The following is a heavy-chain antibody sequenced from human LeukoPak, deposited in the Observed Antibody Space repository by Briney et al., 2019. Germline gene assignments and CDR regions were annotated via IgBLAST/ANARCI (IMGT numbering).Heavy chain of an antibody. CDR2: IYHSGST. V-gene: IGHV4-38-2*01. CDR1: GYSISSGYY. J-gene: IGHJ4*02. D-gene: IGHD3-22*01. CDR3: ARLRTMIGVGY. Sequence: SETLSLTCAVSGYSISSGYYWGWIRPPPGKGLEWIGSIYHSGSTYYNPSLKSRVTISVDTSKNQFSPKLRSVTAADTAVYYCARLRTMIGVGYWGQGTLVTVSS.